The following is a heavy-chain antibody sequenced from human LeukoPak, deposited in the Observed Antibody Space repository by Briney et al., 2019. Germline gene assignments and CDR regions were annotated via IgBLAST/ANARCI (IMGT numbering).Heavy chain of an antibody. CDR2: ISSTSSYI. CDR3: ASTNYDILTGYERGFDY. J-gene: IGHJ4*02. D-gene: IGHD3-9*01. CDR1: GFTFSSYS. Sequence: KPGGSLRLSCAASGFTFSSYSMNWVRQAPGKGLEWVSSISSTSSYIYYADSMEGRFTISRDNAKNSLYLQMNSLRAEDTAVYYCASTNYDILTGYERGFDYWGQGTLVTVSS. V-gene: IGHV3-21*01.